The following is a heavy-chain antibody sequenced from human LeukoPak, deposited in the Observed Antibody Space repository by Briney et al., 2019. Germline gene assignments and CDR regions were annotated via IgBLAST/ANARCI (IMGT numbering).Heavy chain of an antibody. V-gene: IGHV1-18*01. J-gene: IGHJ4*02. D-gene: IGHD1-7*01. Sequence: ASVKVSCKASGYTFTSYGISWVRQAPGQGLEWMGWISAYNGNTNYAQKLQGRVTMTTDTSTSTAYMELRSLRSDDTAVYYCARLRKDWSYDELDYWGQGTLVTVSS. CDR3: ARLRKDWSYDELDY. CDR1: GYTFTSYG. CDR2: ISAYNGNT.